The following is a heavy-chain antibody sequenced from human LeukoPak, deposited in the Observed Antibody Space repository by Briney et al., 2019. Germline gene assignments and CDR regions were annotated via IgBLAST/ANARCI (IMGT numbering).Heavy chain of an antibody. D-gene: IGHD3-3*01. J-gene: IGHJ5*02. Sequence: SETLSLTCTVSGGSISSYYWSWIRQPPGKGLEWIGYIYYSGSTNYNPSLKSRVTISVDTSKNQFSLKLSSVTAADTAVYYCARISSYYDFWSGYYLRYNWFDPWGQGTLVTVSS. CDR3: ARISSYYDFWSGYYLRYNWFDP. CDR1: GGSISSYY. CDR2: IYYSGST. V-gene: IGHV4-59*08.